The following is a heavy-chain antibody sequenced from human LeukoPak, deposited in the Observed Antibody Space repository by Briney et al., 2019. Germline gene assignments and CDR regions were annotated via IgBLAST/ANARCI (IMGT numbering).Heavy chain of an antibody. CDR3: ARGGGDYGLNYFDY. J-gene: IGHJ4*02. V-gene: IGHV4-39*01. CDR1: GDSISSSSYY. Sequence: SETLSLTCTVSGDSISSSSYYCGWIRQPPGKGLEWIGSIYYSGSTYYNPSLKSRVTMSVDTSKNQFSLKLSSVTAADTAVYCCARGGGDYGLNYFDYWGQGTLVTVSS. CDR2: IYYSGST. D-gene: IGHD4-17*01.